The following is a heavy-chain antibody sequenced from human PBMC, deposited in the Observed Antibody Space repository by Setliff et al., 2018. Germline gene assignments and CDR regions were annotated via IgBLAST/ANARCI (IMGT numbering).Heavy chain of an antibody. J-gene: IGHJ4*02. CDR1: GFTFRTSS. V-gene: IGHV3-7*03. CDR3: ARALGGNYFDY. Sequence: PGGSLRLSCAASGFTFRTSSMTWVRQGPGKGLEWVAAIDGEGSVIYYVDSVKGRFTISRDNAKDSLYLQMNSLRSEDTAVYYCARALGGNYFDYWGPGILVTVSS. CDR2: IDGEGSVI. D-gene: IGHD2-15*01.